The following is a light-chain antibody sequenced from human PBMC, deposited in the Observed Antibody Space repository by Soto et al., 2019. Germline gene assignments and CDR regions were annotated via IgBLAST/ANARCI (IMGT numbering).Light chain of an antibody. Sequence: DIQMTQSPSTLSASVGDRVTITCRASQSISSWLAWYQQKPGKAPKLLIYDASSLGSGVPSRFSSSGSGTEFTLTISSLQPDDFASYYCQQYNSYALTFGGGTKVEIK. CDR1: QSISSW. CDR2: DAS. J-gene: IGKJ4*01. CDR3: QQYNSYALT. V-gene: IGKV1-5*01.